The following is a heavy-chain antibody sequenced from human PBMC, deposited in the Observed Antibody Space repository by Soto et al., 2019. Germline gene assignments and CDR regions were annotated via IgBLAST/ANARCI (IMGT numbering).Heavy chain of an antibody. Sequence: PSETLSLTCTVSGGSISGHAWIWVRQPAGRGLEWIGHIYPSGSTSYNPSLRSRVTMSLDTSNSQIFPNLTSVTAADTAVFYCVRGRSYSVYDFWGPGTLVTVSS. V-gene: IGHV4-4*07. J-gene: IGHJ4*02. CDR1: GGSISGHA. CDR2: IYPSGST. CDR3: VRGRSYSVYDF. D-gene: IGHD5-12*01.